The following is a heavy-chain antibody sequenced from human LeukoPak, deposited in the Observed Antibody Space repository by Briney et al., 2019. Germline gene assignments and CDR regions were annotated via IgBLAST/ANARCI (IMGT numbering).Heavy chain of an antibody. D-gene: IGHD3-22*01. CDR1: GYTFTGYY. J-gene: IGHJ4*02. CDR3: ARDLTVDRLADY. CDR2: INPNSGGT. Sequence: ASVKVSCKASGYTFTGYYMHWVRQAPGQGLEWMGWINPNSGGTNYAQKFQGRVTMTRDTSISTAYMELRSLRSDDTAVYYCARDLTVDRLADYWGQGTLVTVSS. V-gene: IGHV1-2*02.